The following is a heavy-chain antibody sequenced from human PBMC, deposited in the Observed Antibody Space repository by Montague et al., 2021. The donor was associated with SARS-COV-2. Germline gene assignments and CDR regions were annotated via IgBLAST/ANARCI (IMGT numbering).Heavy chain of an antibody. V-gene: IGHV4-34*01. Sequence: SETLFLTCAVYGGSFSGYYWSWIRQPPGKGLEWIGEINHSGSTNYNPSLKSRVTISVDTSKNQFSLKLSSVTAADTAVYYCARGPVDDNCSGGSCYSRYYYGMDVWGQGTTVTVSS. D-gene: IGHD2-15*01. CDR1: GGSFSGYY. J-gene: IGHJ6*02. CDR2: INHSGST. CDR3: ARGPVDDNCSGGSCYSRYYYGMDV.